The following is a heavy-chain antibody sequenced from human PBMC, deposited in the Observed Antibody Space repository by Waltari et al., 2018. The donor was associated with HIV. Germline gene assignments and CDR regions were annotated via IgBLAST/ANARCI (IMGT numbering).Heavy chain of an antibody. CDR1: GFAVINNY. V-gene: IGHV3-53*01. CDR2: IYSNATT. J-gene: IGHJ4*02. CDR3: ATVLVRTSWVITTAPFDY. D-gene: IGHD3-22*01. Sequence: EVQLVESGGGLIQPGGSLRLACAASGFAVINNYMSWVRQAPGKGLGWVSLIYSNATTYYADSVKGRVTIARDNSKNTLYLQMNSLRADDTAVYFCATVLVRTSWVITTAPFDYWGQGTLVTVSS.